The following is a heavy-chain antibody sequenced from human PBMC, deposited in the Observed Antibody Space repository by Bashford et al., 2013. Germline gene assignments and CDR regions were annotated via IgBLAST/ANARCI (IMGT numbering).Heavy chain of an antibody. CDR3: ARAPEYNYGFDY. J-gene: IGHJ4*02. D-gene: IGHD5-18*01. V-gene: IGHV4-34*01. Sequence: SETLSLTCAVYGGSFSGYYWTWIRQPPGKGLEWIGEINHSGSTNYNPSLKSRVTISVDTSKNQFSLRLSSVTAADTAVYYCARAPEYNYGFDYWGQGTLVTVSS. CDR2: INHSGST. CDR1: GGSFSGYY.